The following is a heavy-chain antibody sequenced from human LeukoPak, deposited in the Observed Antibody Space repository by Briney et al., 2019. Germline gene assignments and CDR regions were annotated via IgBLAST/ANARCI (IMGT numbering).Heavy chain of an antibody. CDR3: TRSVGPGACPDCHSLDS. Sequence: GGSLRLSCVASGFTFGDFAMSRVRQAPGKGLEWVGFIKSNTYGGTTDYDASVKGRFLISRDDSKNIAYLQLNSLNTEDTAMYFCTRSVGPGACPDCHSLDSWGQGTPVTVSS. CDR1: GFTFGDFA. V-gene: IGHV3-49*04. D-gene: IGHD2-21*02. J-gene: IGHJ4*02. CDR2: IKSNTYGGTT.